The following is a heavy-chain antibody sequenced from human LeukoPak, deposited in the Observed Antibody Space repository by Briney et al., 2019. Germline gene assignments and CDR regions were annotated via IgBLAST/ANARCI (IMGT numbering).Heavy chain of an antibody. D-gene: IGHD3-10*01. V-gene: IGHV3-66*01. CDR2: IYSGGST. J-gene: IGHJ4*02. Sequence: GGSLRLSCAASGFTVSSNSMNWVRQAPGKGLEWVSLIYSGGSTYYADSVKGRFTISRDDSKKTLYLQMNSLRVEDTAVYYCARDSLWFGELLWGQGTLVTVSS. CDR3: ARDSLWFGELL. CDR1: GFTVSSNS.